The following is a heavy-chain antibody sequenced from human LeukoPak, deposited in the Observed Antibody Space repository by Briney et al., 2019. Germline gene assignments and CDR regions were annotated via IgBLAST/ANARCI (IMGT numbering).Heavy chain of an antibody. D-gene: IGHD3-3*01. J-gene: IGHJ4*02. Sequence: ASVTVPCKVSGNSLSELSIQWVRQAPGKGLECMGGFDHEEAKMVYAQNFQGRVTMTEDTSTQTAYMELSGLTSDDTAVYYCTTRSGDFWSGFVNWGEGTLVTVSS. V-gene: IGHV1-24*01. CDR1: GNSLSELS. CDR3: TTRSGDFWSGFVN. CDR2: FDHEEAKM.